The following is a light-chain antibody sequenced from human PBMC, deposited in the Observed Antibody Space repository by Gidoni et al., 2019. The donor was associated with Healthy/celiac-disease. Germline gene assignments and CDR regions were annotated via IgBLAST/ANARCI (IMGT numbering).Light chain of an antibody. CDR1: QSISSY. CDR3: QQSYSTPPT. V-gene: IGKV1-39*01. J-gene: IGKJ2*01. CDR2: AAS. Sequence: DIQMTQSPSSLSASVGDRVTITCRASQSISSYLNWYQQKPGKAPKLLIYAASSLQSGVPSRFSGSGSGTDFTLIINSLQPEDFATYYCQQSYSTPPTFGQXTKLEIK.